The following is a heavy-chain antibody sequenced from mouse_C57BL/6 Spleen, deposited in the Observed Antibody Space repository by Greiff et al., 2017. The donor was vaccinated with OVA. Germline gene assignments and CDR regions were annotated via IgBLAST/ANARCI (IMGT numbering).Heavy chain of an antibody. CDR2: IRNKANNHAT. V-gene: IGHV6-6*01. D-gene: IGHD1-1*01. CDR3: TRVSTTVVVPFDY. CDR1: GFTFSDAW. Sequence: EVKLEESGGGLVQPGGSMKLSCAASGFTFSDAWMDWVRQSPEKGLEWVAEIRNKANNHATYYAESVKGRFNISRDDSKSSVYLQMNSLRAEDTGIYYCTRVSTTVVVPFDYWGQGTTLTVSS. J-gene: IGHJ2*01.